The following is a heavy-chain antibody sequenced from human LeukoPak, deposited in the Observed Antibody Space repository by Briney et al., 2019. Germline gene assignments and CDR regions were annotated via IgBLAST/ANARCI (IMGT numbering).Heavy chain of an antibody. CDR2: INNVASHI. CDR3: ARDGDTVTIGDLFDY. J-gene: IGHJ4*02. CDR1: GFTFTSSA. Sequence: GGSLRLSCAASGFTFTSSAMSWVRQAPGKGLEWVSSINNVASHIYYAASVRGRFTISRDDAKNSLYLQMNSLRVEDTAVYYCARDGDTVTIGDLFDYWGQGTLVTVSS. D-gene: IGHD4-17*01. V-gene: IGHV3-21*01.